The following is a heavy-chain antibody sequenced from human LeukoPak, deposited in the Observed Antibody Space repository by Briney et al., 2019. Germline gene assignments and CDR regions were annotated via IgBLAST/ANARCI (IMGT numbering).Heavy chain of an antibody. CDR1: GFTFSSYA. Sequence: GGSLRLSCAASGFTFSSYAMSWVRQSPGKGLEWVSAISGSGGNTYSADSVKGRFTISRDNAKNSLYLQMNSLRAEDTAVYYCAKSSQGAFDIWGQGTMVTVSS. V-gene: IGHV3-23*01. D-gene: IGHD2-15*01. J-gene: IGHJ3*02. CDR2: ISGSGGNT. CDR3: AKSSQGAFDI.